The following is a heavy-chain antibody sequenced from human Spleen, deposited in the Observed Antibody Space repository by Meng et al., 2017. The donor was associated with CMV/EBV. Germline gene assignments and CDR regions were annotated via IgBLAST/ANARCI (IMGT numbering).Heavy chain of an antibody. V-gene: IGHV4-61*01. CDR2: IFHSGST. D-gene: IGHD2-2*01. Sequence: SETLSLTCTVSGGSVSSRPDYWSWIRQPPGKGLEWIGYIFHSGSTDYNPSLRTGVTISVDTSKNQFSLKLYSVTAADTAVYYCARLVPAARGTNWFDPWGQGILVTVSS. J-gene: IGHJ5*02. CDR1: GGSVSSRPDY. CDR3: ARLVPAARGTNWFDP.